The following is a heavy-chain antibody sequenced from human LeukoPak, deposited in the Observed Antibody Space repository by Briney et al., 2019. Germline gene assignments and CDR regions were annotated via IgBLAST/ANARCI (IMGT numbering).Heavy chain of an antibody. Sequence: GGSLRLSCAASGFTFSSYAMSWVRQAPGKGLEWVSAISGSGGSTYYADSVKGRFTISRDNAKNTLYLQMNSLRAEDTAIYYCVKGKGDIIVWYFDYWGQGILVTVSS. CDR3: VKGKGDIIVWYFDY. CDR2: ISGSGGST. J-gene: IGHJ4*02. D-gene: IGHD2-2*01. V-gene: IGHV3-23*01. CDR1: GFTFSSYA.